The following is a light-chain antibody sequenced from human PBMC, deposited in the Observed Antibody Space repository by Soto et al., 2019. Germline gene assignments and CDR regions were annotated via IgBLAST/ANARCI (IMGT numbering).Light chain of an antibody. CDR2: AAS. CDR1: QDIAIY. V-gene: IGKV1-9*01. Sequence: IQLTQSPSSLSASVGDRVTITCRASQDIAIYLAWYQQKPGEAPKLLIYAASTLYGGVPSRFSGSGSGTDFTLTISSLQPEDFATYYCLQHNSYPSITFGQGTQLEIK. CDR3: LQHNSYPSIT. J-gene: IGKJ5*01.